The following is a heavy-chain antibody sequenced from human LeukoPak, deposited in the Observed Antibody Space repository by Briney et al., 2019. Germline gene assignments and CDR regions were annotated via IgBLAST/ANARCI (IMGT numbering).Heavy chain of an antibody. V-gene: IGHV4-61*02. J-gene: IGHJ4*02. D-gene: IGHD4-17*01. CDR3: ARDRGNGDYGDYFDS. Sequence: SETLSLTCTLSGDSITRGTYYWNWIRQPAGKGLEWIGRIHTSSRVNYNPSLKSRVTISIDTSRNLVSLRLTSVTAADAAVYYCARDRGNGDYGDYFDSWGQGTLVSVSS. CDR2: IHTSSRV. CDR1: GDSITRGTYY.